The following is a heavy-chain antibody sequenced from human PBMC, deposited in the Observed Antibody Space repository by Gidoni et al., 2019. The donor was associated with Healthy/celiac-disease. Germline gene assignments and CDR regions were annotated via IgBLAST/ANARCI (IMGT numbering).Heavy chain of an antibody. CDR3: ARARASANWFDP. CDR2: ISSSSSYI. V-gene: IGHV3-21*01. J-gene: IGHJ5*02. D-gene: IGHD1-26*01. CDR1: GFTFSSYS. Sequence: SCASSGFTFSSYSMNWVRQAPGKGLEWVSSISSSSSYIDYADLGKGRFTISRDNAKNSLYLQMNSLRAEDTAVYYCARARASANWFDPWGQGTLVTVSS.